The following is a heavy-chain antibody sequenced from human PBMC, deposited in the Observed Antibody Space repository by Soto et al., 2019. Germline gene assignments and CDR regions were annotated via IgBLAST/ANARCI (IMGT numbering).Heavy chain of an antibody. CDR1: GFTFGSYW. CDR2: IKPDGSAT. D-gene: IGHD2-21*02. Sequence: EVQLVESGGGLVQPGGSLRLSCAVSGFTFGSYWMNWVRLIPGKGLEWVAYIKPDGSATYYVDSVKGRSTISRDNAKNSLYLQMTSLRVEDTSVYYCARAGYCGPGCYYYFDYWGQGTLVTVSS. J-gene: IGHJ4*02. V-gene: IGHV3-7*01. CDR3: ARAGYCGPGCYYYFDY.